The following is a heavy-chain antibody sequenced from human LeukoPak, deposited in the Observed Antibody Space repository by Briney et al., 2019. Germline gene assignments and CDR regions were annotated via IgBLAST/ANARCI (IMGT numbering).Heavy chain of an antibody. CDR1: GFTFSSYG. CDR2: IRYDGSNK. CDR3: AKDLGSSGWYDAFDI. J-gene: IGHJ3*02. D-gene: IGHD6-19*01. Sequence: PGGSLRLSCAASGFTFSSYGMHWVRQAPGKGLEWVAFIRYDGSNKYYADSVKGRFTISRDNSKNTLYLQMNSLRAEDTAVYYCAKDLGSSGWYDAFDIWGQGTMVTASS. V-gene: IGHV3-30*02.